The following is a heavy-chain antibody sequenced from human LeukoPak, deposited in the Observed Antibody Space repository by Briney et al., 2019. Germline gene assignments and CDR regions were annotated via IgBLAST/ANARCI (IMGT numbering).Heavy chain of an antibody. J-gene: IGHJ4*02. Sequence: PGGSLRLSCAASGFPFSNYAMSWVRQAPGKGLEWVSALTASSGSTYSADSVKGRFTISRDNAKKSLYLQMNSLRAEDTAVYYCATRYYYWGQGTLVTVSS. CDR3: ATRYYY. D-gene: IGHD2-15*01. V-gene: IGHV3-23*01. CDR1: GFPFSNYA. CDR2: LTASSGST.